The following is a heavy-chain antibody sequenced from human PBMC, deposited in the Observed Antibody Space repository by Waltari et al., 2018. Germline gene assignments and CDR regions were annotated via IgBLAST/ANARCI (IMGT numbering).Heavy chain of an antibody. CDR3: ARGSGGYPDY. CDR1: SIENSY. Sequence: SIENSYWNWIRQPAGKGLEWIGRFHITEGSNYNPSLKTRVTMSADTSKNQFSLKVSSVTAADTAMYYCARGSGGYPDYWGQGTLVTVSS. CDR2: FHITEGS. J-gene: IGHJ4*02. D-gene: IGHD5-12*01. V-gene: IGHV4-4*07.